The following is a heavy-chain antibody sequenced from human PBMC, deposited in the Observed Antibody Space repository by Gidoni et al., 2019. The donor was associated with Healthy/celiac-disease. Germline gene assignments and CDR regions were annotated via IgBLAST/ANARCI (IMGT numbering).Heavy chain of an antibody. Sequence: QVQLVQAGAEVKKPGSSVKVSCKASGGTFISYAISWVRQAPGQGLEWMGGIIPIFGTANYSQKFQGRVTITADESTSTAYMELSSLRSEDTAVYYCASSRSGATVTPDYWGQGTLVTVSS. CDR2: IIPIFGTA. J-gene: IGHJ4*02. D-gene: IGHD4-17*01. V-gene: IGHV1-69*01. CDR3: ASSRSGATVTPDY. CDR1: GGTFISYA.